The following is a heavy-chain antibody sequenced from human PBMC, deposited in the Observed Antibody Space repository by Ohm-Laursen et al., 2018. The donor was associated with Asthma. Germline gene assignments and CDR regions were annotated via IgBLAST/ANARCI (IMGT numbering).Heavy chain of an antibody. CDR2: ISTSGSTM. V-gene: IGHV3-11*04. Sequence: SLRLSCTASGFTFSDYYMSWVRQAPGKGLEWIAYISTSGSTMYYADSVKGRFTISRDNSKNRLYLQMNSLRAEDTAVYYCARDGRGTFDYWGQGTLVTVSS. CDR1: GFTFSDYY. CDR3: ARDGRGTFDY. J-gene: IGHJ4*02. D-gene: IGHD3-16*01.